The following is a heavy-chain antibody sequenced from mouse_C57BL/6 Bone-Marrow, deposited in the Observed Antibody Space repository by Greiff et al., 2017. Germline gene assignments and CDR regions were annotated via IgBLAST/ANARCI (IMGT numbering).Heavy chain of an antibody. CDR2: ISYDGSN. V-gene: IGHV3-6*01. CDR1: GYSITSGYY. J-gene: IGHJ1*03. CDR3: ARDHYCSSWYFDV. D-gene: IGHD1-1*01. Sequence: EVQLQQSGPGLVKPSQSLSLTCSVTGYSITSGYYWNWIRQFPGNKLEWMGYISYDGSNNYNPSLKNRISITRDTSKNQFFLKLNSVTTEDTATYYCARDHYCSSWYFDVWGTGTTVTVSS.